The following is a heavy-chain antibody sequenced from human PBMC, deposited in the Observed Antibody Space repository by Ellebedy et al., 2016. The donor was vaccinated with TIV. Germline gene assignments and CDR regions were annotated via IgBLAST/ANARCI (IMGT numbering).Heavy chain of an antibody. CDR3: AKGGGIVVRDGGFDY. Sequence: GESLKISXAASGFTFSSYGMHWVRQAPGKGLEWVAVISYDGSNKYYADSVKGRFTISRDNSKNTLYLQMNSLRAEDTAVYYCAKGGGIVVRDGGFDYWGQGTLVTVSS. CDR1: GFTFSSYG. J-gene: IGHJ4*02. CDR2: ISYDGSNK. V-gene: IGHV3-30*18. D-gene: IGHD2-21*01.